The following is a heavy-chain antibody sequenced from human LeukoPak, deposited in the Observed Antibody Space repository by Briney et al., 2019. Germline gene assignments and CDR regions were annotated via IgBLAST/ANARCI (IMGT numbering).Heavy chain of an antibody. CDR1: GGSISSYY. J-gene: IGHJ5*02. CDR2: IYTSGST. D-gene: IGHD6-19*01. V-gene: IGHV4-4*07. Sequence: SETLSLTGTVSGGSISSYYWSWIRQPAGKGLEWIGRIYTSGSTNYNPSLKSRVTMSVDTSKNQFSLKLSSVTAADTAVYYCARSAVVVAGTKKYNWFDPWGQGTLVTVSS. CDR3: ARSAVVVAGTKKYNWFDP.